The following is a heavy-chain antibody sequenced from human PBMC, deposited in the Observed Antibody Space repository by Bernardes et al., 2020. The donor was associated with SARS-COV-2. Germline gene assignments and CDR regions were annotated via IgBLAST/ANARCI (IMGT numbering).Heavy chain of an antibody. CDR3: AAWGEDLHV. Sequence: SVKVSFKASGFTFTTSAMQWVRQARGQQLEWMGWILVGRGSTSYTQKFQDRVTLTRDLSTSTAYMELSSLTSEDTAVYYCAAWGEDLHVWGQGTTVTVSS. V-gene: IGHV1-58*02. J-gene: IGHJ6*02. CDR1: GFTFTTSA. CDR2: ILVGRGST. D-gene: IGHD3-16*01.